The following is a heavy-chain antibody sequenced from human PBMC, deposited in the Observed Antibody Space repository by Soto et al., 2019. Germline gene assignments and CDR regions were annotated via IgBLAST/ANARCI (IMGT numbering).Heavy chain of an antibody. CDR1: GGSISSYY. V-gene: IGHV4-59*01. D-gene: IGHD6-13*01. CDR3: AREGLCSSWYAWGAFDI. CDR2: IYYSGSA. Sequence: SETLSLTCTVSGGSISSYYWSWIRQPPGKGLEWIGYIYYSGSANYNPSLKSRVTISVDTSKNQFSLKLSSVTAADTAVSYCAREGLCSSWYAWGAFDIYGERSMVPV. J-gene: IGHJ3*02.